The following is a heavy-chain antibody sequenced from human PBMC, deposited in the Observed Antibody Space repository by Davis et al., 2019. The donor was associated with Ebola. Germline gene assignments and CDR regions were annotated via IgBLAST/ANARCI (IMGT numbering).Heavy chain of an antibody. J-gene: IGHJ6*02. CDR3: ARDVSLVRGVIGHYYYGMDV. CDR1: GFTFSSYS. V-gene: IGHV3-21*01. CDR2: ISSSSSYI. Sequence: GGSLRLSCAASGFTFSSYSMNWVRQAPGKGLEWVSSISSSSSYIYYADSVKGRFTISRDNAKNSLYLQMNSLRAEDTAVYYCARDVSLVRGVIGHYYYGMDVWGQGTTVTVSS. D-gene: IGHD3-10*01.